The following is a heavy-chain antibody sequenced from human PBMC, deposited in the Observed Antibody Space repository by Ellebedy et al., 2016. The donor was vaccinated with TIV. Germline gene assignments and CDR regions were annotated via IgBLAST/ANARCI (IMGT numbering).Heavy chain of an antibody. CDR1: GYTFTNYG. V-gene: IGHV1-18*04. D-gene: IGHD5-12*01. Sequence: ASVRVSCKASGYTFTNYGISWVRQAPGQGLEWMGWISANNGNTNYAQKFQDRVTLTTDTSTNIAYMELRSLRSEDPAVYYCARDATEHYGYDFFDSWGQGTLVTVSS. CDR2: ISANNGNT. J-gene: IGHJ5*01. CDR3: ARDATEHYGYDFFDS.